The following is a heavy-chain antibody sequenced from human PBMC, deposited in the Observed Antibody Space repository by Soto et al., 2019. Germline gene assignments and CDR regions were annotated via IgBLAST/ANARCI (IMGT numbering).Heavy chain of an antibody. CDR3: AADALSNIVVVPAAIPGMDV. CDR2: IVVGSGNT. D-gene: IGHD2-2*02. V-gene: IGHV1-58*01. J-gene: IGHJ6*02. CDR1: GFTFTSSA. Sequence: ASVKVSCKASGFTFTSSAVQCVRQARGQRLEWIGWIVVGSGNTNYAQKFQERVTITRDMSTSTAYMELSSLRSEDTAVYYCAADALSNIVVVPAAIPGMDVWGQGTTVTVSS.